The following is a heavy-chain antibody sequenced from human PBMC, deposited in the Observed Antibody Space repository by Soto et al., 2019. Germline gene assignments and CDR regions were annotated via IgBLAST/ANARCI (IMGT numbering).Heavy chain of an antibody. J-gene: IGHJ4*01. Sequence: SSVKVSCKASGYSFTGYYMHWVRQAPGQGLEWMGWINPNSGGTNYAQKFQGRVTMTRDTSISTAYMELSRLRSDDTAVYYCARGTYYYDSSGYEQEYYFDYWG. V-gene: IGHV1-2*02. CDR3: ARGTYYYDSSGYEQEYYFDY. CDR1: GYSFTGYY. D-gene: IGHD3-22*01. CDR2: INPNSGGT.